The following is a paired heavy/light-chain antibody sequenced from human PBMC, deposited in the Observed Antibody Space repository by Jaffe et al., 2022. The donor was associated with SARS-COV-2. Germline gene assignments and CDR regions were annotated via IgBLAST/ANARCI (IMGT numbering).Heavy chain of an antibody. CDR3: ARGGGCSGGNCFGY. CDR2: IYATGGT. CDR1: GGSISSGSYY. J-gene: IGHJ4*02. D-gene: IGHD2-15*01. Sequence: QVQLQESGPGLVKPSLTLSLTCTVSGGSISSGSYYWSWIRQPAGKGLEWIGRIYATGGTNYNSSLKSRVTISMDTSKNQFSLKLNSVTAADTAVYFCARGGGCSGGNCFGYWGQGTLVTVSS. V-gene: IGHV4-61*02.
Light chain of an antibody. Sequence: IVLTQSPGTLSLSPGERATLFCRASQSVDSIYLAWYQQKPGQAPRLLIYGTSNRATGIPDRFSGSGSGTDFTLTITRLEPEDFAIYYCQQYGGSPPEFTFGPGTKVDIK. V-gene: IGKV3-20*01. CDR1: QSVDSIY. J-gene: IGKJ3*01. CDR3: QQYGGSPPEFT. CDR2: GTS.